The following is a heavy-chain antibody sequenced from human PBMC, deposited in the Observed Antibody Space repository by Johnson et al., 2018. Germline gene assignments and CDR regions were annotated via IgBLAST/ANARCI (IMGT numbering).Heavy chain of an antibody. V-gene: IGHV3-23*04. Sequence: VQLVESGGGLVQPGGSLRLSCAASGFTFSSYAMSWVRQAPGKGLEWVSAISGSGGSTYYADPVKGRFTISRDNSKNTLYLKMNSLRAEDTTVYYCSSQTDYYDSSGYYPAAFDIWGQGTMVTVSS. J-gene: IGHJ3*02. CDR1: GFTFSSYA. D-gene: IGHD3-22*01. CDR3: SSQTDYYDSSGYYPAAFDI. CDR2: ISGSGGST.